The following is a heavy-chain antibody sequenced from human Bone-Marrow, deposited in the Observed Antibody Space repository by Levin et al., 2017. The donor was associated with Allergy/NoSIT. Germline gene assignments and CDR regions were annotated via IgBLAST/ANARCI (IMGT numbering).Heavy chain of an antibody. D-gene: IGHD3-3*01. CDR1: GYSFTDYW. Sequence: GESLKISCQGSGYSFTDYWIAWVRQMPGKGLEWMGIIYPHDSDTKYNPSFRGHVTISADKSINTAYLQWGSLKPSDTAMYYCARHVKEGGVLRFLSSHRTPGFDSWGQGTRVTVSS. V-gene: IGHV5-51*01. CDR3: ARHVKEGGVLRFLSSHRTPGFDS. CDR2: IYPHDSDT. J-gene: IGHJ5*01.